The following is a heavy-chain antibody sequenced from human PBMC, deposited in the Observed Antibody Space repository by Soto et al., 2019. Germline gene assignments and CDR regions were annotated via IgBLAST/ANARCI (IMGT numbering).Heavy chain of an antibody. V-gene: IGHV4-59*01. Sequence: SETLSFTCILSVDSTSNYYWSWIRQSPGKGLEWIGYISYSGNTNYNPSLKSRVTISVDTSKDQLSLKVTSVTAADTAMYYCACLRGKRGSPIDYWGQGTKVTVSS. J-gene: IGHJ4*02. CDR3: ACLRGKRGSPIDY. CDR2: ISYSGNT. CDR1: VDSTSNYY. D-gene: IGHD2-15*01.